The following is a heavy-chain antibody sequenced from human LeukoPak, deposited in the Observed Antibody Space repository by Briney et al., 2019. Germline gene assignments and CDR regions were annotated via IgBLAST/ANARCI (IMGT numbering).Heavy chain of an antibody. Sequence: GGSLRLSCAASGFTFDDYGMSWVRQTPGKGLEWVSGINRNGGSTGYEDSVKGRFTISRDNAKNPLYLQMNSLRAEDTALYYCARYLRKLYGVGGDYYFYMDVWGKGTTVIVSS. CDR3: ARYLRKLYGVGGDYYFYMDV. V-gene: IGHV3-20*04. J-gene: IGHJ6*03. CDR2: INRNGGST. D-gene: IGHD3-16*01. CDR1: GFTFDDYG.